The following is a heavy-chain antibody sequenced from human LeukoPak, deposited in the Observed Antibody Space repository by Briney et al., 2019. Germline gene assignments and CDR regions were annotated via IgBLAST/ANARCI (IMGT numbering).Heavy chain of an antibody. V-gene: IGHV4-34*01. CDR1: GGSFSGYY. D-gene: IGHD6-19*01. CDR3: ARGYSSGWYQVDY. J-gene: IGHJ4*02. CDR2: INHSGST. Sequence: MPSETLSLTCAVYGGSFSGYYWSWIRQPPGKGLEWIGEINHSGSTNYNPSLKSRVTISVDTSKNQFSLKLSSVTAADTAVYYCARGYSSGWYQVDYWGQGTLVTVSS.